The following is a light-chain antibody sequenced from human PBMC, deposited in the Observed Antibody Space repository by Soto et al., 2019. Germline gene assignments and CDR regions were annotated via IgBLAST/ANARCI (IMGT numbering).Light chain of an antibody. CDR1: ANVISSF. V-gene: IGKV3-20*01. CDR2: GTS. CDR3: HHYGKSLWT. J-gene: IGKJ1*01. Sequence: EVVLTQYPGTLSLSPGERASFSCRTSANVISSFLGWYQQRPGQAPRLLIYGTSNRAPGIPDRFSGSVSGTDFALTSTRLEPEYSAFYYCHHYGKSLWTFGQGTKGEI.